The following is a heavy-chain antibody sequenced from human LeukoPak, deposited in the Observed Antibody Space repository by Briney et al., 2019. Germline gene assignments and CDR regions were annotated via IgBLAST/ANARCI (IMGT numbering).Heavy chain of an antibody. Sequence: GGSLRLLCAASGFTFKDYYMRWIRQARARGLEGGSYISSSGSTIYYADSVKRRFTTSRDNDKNSLYLQMNSLRAEDAAVYYCARDLGGSYYTFDYWGQGTLVTVSS. CDR2: ISSSGSTI. J-gene: IGHJ4*02. D-gene: IGHD1-26*01. V-gene: IGHV3-11*01. CDR1: GFTFKDYY. CDR3: ARDLGGSYYTFDY.